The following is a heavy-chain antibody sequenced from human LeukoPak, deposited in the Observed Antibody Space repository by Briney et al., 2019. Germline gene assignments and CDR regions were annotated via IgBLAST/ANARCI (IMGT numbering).Heavy chain of an antibody. CDR2: IRYDGSNK. D-gene: IGHD3-22*01. CDR3: SRNYYDSSDYYYLHP. CDR1: GFTFSGYG. Sequence: PGGSLSLSCAASGFTFSGYGMHWVRQAPGKGLEWVTFIRYDGSNKYYADSVKGRFTISRDNSKNTLYLQMNSLRAEDTAVYYCSRNYYDSSDYYYLHPWGQGTLVTVSS. J-gene: IGHJ5*02. V-gene: IGHV3-30*02.